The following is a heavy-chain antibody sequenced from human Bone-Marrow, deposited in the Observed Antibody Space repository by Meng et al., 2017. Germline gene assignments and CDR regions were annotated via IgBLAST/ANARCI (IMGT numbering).Heavy chain of an antibody. CDR1: GFTFSSCG. D-gene: IGHD4-23*01. J-gene: IGHJ4*02. V-gene: IGHV3-30*03. CDR2: ISYDGSKK. Sequence: GESLKISCVASGFTFSSCGMAWVRQAPGKGLEWVAVISYDGSKKYFADSVKGRFSISRDNSKKTLYLQMNSLRPDDTAVYHCARGWAGVMYYFDYWGQGTLVTVSS. CDR3: ARGWAGVMYYFDY.